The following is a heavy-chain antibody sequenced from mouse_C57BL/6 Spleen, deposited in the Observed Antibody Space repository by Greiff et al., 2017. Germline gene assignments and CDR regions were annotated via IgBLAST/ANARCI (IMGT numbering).Heavy chain of an antibody. D-gene: IGHD1-1*01. J-gene: IGHJ2*01. V-gene: IGHV1-9*01. CDR1: GYTFTGYW. CDR2: ILPGSGST. CDR3: ASIDYGSSSYYLDY. Sequence: QVQLKQSGAELMKPGASVKLSCKATGYTFTGYWIEWVKQRPGHGLEWIGEILPGSGSTNYNEKFKGKATFTADTSSNTTYMQLSSRTTDDSAIYYCASIDYGSSSYYLDYWGQGTTLTVSS.